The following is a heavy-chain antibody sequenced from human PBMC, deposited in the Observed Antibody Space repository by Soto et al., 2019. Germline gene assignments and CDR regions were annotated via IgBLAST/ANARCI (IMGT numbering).Heavy chain of an antibody. V-gene: IGHV1-3*01. D-gene: IGHD1-26*01. CDR2: INGGTGNT. Sequence: ASVKVSCKDSGYTFTSYAMHWVRQAPGQRLEWMGWINGGTGNTKYSQKFQGRVTITRDTSASTAYMELSSLRSEDTAVYYCARDQVGSYSGWFDPWGQGTQVTVSS. J-gene: IGHJ5*02. CDR3: ARDQVGSYSGWFDP. CDR1: GYTFTSYA.